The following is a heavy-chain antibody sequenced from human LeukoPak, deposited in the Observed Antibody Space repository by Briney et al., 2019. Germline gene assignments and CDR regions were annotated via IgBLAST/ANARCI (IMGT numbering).Heavy chain of an antibody. D-gene: IGHD6-19*01. J-gene: IGHJ4*02. V-gene: IGHV4-59*01. Sequence: SESLSLTCTVSGGSISSYYWSWIRQPPGKGLEWIGYIYYSGSTNYNPSLKSRVTISVDTSKNQFSLKLSSVTAADTAVYYCARGAVAAPNFDYWGQGTLVTVSS. CDR1: GGSISSYY. CDR3: ARGAVAAPNFDY. CDR2: IYYSGST.